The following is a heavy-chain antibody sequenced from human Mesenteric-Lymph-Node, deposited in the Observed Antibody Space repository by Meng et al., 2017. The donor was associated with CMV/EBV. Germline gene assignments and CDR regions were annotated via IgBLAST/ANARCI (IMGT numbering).Heavy chain of an antibody. CDR2: VNPNYGGA. CDR1: GHTFTGYY. CDR3: ARDLGHIRATMVRGVHPHY. D-gene: IGHD3-10*01. J-gene: IGHJ4*02. V-gene: IGHV1-2*02. Sequence: ASVKVSCKASGHTFTGYYIHWLRQAPGQGLEWMGWVNPNYGGADYAHNFQGRVTMTRDTSISTAYMELSRLRPDDTAVYYCARDLGHIRATMVRGVHPHYWGQGTLVTVSS.